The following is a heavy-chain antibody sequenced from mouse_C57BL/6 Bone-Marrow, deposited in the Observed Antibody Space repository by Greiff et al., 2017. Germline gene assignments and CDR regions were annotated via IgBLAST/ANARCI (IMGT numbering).Heavy chain of an antibody. V-gene: IGHV5-6*01. CDR3: ARRGWLLRYWYFDV. Sequence: EVQLQESGGDLVKPGGSLKLSCAASGFTFSSYGMSWVRQTPDKGLEWVATISSGGSYTYYPDSVKGRFTISRDNAKNTLYLQMSRLKSEDTAMYYCARRGWLLRYWYFDVWGTGTTVTVSS. D-gene: IGHD2-3*01. CDR2: ISSGGSYT. CDR1: GFTFSSYG. J-gene: IGHJ1*03.